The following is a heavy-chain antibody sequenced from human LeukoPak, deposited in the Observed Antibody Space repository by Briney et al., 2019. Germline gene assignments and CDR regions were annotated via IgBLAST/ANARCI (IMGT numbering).Heavy chain of an antibody. V-gene: IGHV3-23*01. J-gene: IGHJ5*02. D-gene: IGHD2-2*02. Sequence: GGSLRFSCEAFGFTFGNYAMNWVRQAPGKGLEWVSTISGTGSSTYYADSAKGRFTISRDNSKDTLFLQLNSLTAADTAMYFCAKASVAIPQYCNSWGQGTLVTVSS. CDR1: GFTFGNYA. CDR2: ISGTGSST. CDR3: AKASVAIPQYCNS.